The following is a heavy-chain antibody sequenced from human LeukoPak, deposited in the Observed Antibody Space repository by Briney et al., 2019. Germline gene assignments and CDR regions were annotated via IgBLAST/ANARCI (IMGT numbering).Heavy chain of an antibody. CDR2: ISSSSDYI. Sequence: GGSLRLSCAASGFTFSSSDMHWVRQPTGKGLEWVSSISSSSDYIYYADSVKGRFTISRDNAKNSLYLQMKSLRAEDTAVYYCARGKTSQNIVTRKTYNWFDPWGQGTLVTVSS. V-gene: IGHV3-21*01. J-gene: IGHJ5*02. CDR3: ARGKTSQNIVTRKTYNWFDP. D-gene: IGHD2/OR15-2a*01. CDR1: GFTFSSSD.